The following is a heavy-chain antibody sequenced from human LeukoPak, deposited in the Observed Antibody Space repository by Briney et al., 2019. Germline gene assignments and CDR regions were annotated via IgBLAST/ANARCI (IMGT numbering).Heavy chain of an antibody. CDR2: INPSGGST. D-gene: IGHD3-22*01. CDR1: GYTFTSYY. CDR3: ARASDSSGYYAPQHYFDY. J-gene: IGHJ4*02. V-gene: IGHV1-46*03. Sequence: ASVKVSCKASGYTFTSYYMHWVRQAPGQGLEWMGIINPSGGSTSYAQRFQGRVTMTRDTSTSTVYMELSSLRSEDTAVYYCARASDSSGYYAPQHYFDYWGQGALVTVSS.